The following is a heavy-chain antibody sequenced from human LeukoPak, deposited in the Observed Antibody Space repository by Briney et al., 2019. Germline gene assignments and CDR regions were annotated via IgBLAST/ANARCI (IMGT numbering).Heavy chain of an antibody. CDR1: GYTFTSYD. Sequence: VASVKVSCKASGYTFTSYDIDWVRQATGQGLEWMGWMNPNSGNTGYAQKFQGRVTMTRNTSISTAYMELSSLRSEDTAVYYCASNRGYDHRSYYYYGMDVWGQGTTVTVSS. D-gene: IGHD5-12*01. V-gene: IGHV1-8*01. CDR3: ASNRGYDHRSYYYYGMDV. J-gene: IGHJ6*02. CDR2: MNPNSGNT.